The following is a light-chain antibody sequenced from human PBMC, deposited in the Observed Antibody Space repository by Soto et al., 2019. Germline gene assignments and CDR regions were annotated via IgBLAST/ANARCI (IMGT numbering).Light chain of an antibody. V-gene: IGKV1-5*03. Sequence: DSQMTQSPSTLPASVGDRVTITCRASQSISSWLAWYQQKPGKAPKLLIYKASLLQSGVPSRFSGSGSGTEFTLTISSLQPEDFATYYCQQYDSYTVTFGGGTKVDIK. CDR2: KAS. J-gene: IGKJ4*01. CDR1: QSISSW. CDR3: QQYDSYTVT.